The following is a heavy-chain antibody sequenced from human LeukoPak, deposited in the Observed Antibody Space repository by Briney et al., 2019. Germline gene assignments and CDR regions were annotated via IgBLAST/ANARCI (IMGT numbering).Heavy chain of an antibody. CDR1: GFTFSSYA. Sequence: GGSLRLSCAASGFTFSSYAISWVRQAPGKGLEWVSVISGGGGTTYYADSVKGRFTISRDNSKNTVYLQMNSLRVDDTAVYYCAKGESSGWYSAPLGLDYWGQGTLVTVPS. CDR2: ISGGGGTT. CDR3: AKGESSGWYSAPLGLDY. J-gene: IGHJ4*02. D-gene: IGHD6-19*01. V-gene: IGHV3-23*01.